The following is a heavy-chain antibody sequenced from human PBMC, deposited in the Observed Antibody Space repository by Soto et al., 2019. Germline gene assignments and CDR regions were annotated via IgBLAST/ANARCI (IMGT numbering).Heavy chain of an antibody. V-gene: IGHV4-59*01. J-gene: IGHJ5*02. D-gene: IGHD2-15*01. CDR3: ARDLKEYCSDGKCPCFDP. CDR1: GGXICSYY. CDR2: IYYSGST. Sequence: PFEMHXLTNSVSGGXICSYYWSWIRQPPGKGLEWIGYIYYSGSTNYNPSLKSRVTISVDTSKNQFSLKLSSATAADAAVYYCARDLKEYCSDGKCPCFDPWGQGTLVTVTP.